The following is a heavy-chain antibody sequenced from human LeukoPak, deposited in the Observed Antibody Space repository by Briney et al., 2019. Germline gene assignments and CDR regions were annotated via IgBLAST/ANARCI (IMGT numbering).Heavy chain of an antibody. CDR3: AKHLLTAYYDSSGYPPSLGMDV. J-gene: IGHJ6*02. CDR1: GFTFSSYA. D-gene: IGHD3-22*01. Sequence: GGSLRLSCAASGFTFSSYAMSWVRQVPGKGLEWVSAISGSGGSTYYADSVKGRFTISRDNSKNTLYLQMNSLRAEDTAVYYCAKHLLTAYYDSSGYPPSLGMDVWGQGTTVTVSS. V-gene: IGHV3-23*01. CDR2: ISGSGGST.